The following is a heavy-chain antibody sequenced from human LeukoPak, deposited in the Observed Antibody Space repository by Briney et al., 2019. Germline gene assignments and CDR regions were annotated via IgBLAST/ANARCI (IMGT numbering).Heavy chain of an antibody. J-gene: IGHJ5*02. CDR2: IIPIFGTA. V-gene: IGHV1-69*01. Sequence: SVKVSCKASGGTFSSYAISWVRQAPGQGLEWMGGIIPIFGTANYAQKFQGRVTITADESTSTAYMELSSLRSKDTAVYYCARVPFPKYPLLYNWFDPWGQGTLVTVSS. CDR3: ARVPFPKYPLLYNWFDP. D-gene: IGHD2-2*01. CDR1: GGTFSSYA.